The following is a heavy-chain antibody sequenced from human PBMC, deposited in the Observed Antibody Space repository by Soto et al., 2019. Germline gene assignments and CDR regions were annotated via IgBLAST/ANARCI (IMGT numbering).Heavy chain of an antibody. Sequence: SETLSLTCAVSGGSISDSSHYWAWIRQPPGKGLEWIATINYSGRTYYNPSLRSRVTISVDTSRDQFSLNLNSVTAADTAVYYCARHFGNYGDWAFDFWGQGTLVTVSS. D-gene: IGHD4-17*01. CDR1: GGSISDSSHY. CDR3: ARHFGNYGDWAFDF. CDR2: INYSGRT. V-gene: IGHV4-39*01. J-gene: IGHJ4*02.